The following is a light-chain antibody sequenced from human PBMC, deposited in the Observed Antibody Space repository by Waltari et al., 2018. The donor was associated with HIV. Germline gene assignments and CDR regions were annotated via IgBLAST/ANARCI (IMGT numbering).Light chain of an antibody. CDR2: EAA. V-gene: IGKV3-15*01. Sequence: EIVMTQPQPPLSVSPGQRVTLSGRASKSISAKVAWYQQRPGQAPRLLIYEAATRPTGIPARFSGSGSGTEFTLTISSLQSEDFATYFCQQYDSGPRGITFGQGTMLEIK. J-gene: IGKJ2*01. CDR1: KSISAK. CDR3: QQYDSGPRGIT.